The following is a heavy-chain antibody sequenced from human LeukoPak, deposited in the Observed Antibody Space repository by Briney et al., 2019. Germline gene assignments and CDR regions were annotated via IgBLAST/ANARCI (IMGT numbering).Heavy chain of an antibody. J-gene: IGHJ5*02. CDR3: ARESRFAYGSGSYNWFDP. CDR2: IYTSGST. CDR1: GGSISSGSYY. Sequence: SETLSLTCTVSGGSISSGSYYWSWIRQPAGKGLEWIGRIYTSGSTNYNPSLKSRVTISVDTSKNQFSLKLSSVTAADTAVYYCARESRFAYGSGSYNWFDPWGQGTLVTVSS. D-gene: IGHD3-10*01. V-gene: IGHV4-61*02.